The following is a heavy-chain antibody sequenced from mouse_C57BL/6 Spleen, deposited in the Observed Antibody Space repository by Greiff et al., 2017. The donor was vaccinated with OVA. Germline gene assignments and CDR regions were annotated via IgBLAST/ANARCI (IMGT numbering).Heavy chain of an antibody. V-gene: IGHV2-2*01. CDR2: IWSGGST. D-gene: IGHD1-1*01. CDR1: GFSLTSYG. Sequence: VMLVESGPGLVRPSQSLSITCTVSGFSLTSYGVHWARQSPGKGLEWLGVIWSGGSTDYNAAFISRLSISKDNSKSQVFFKMNSLQADDTAIYYCARKGYYGSSYDAMDYWGQGTSVTVSS. J-gene: IGHJ4*01. CDR3: ARKGYYGSSYDAMDY.